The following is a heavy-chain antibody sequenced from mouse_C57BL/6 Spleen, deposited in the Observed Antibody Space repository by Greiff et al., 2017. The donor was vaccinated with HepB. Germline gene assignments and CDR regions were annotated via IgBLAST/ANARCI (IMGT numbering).Heavy chain of an antibody. D-gene: IGHD3-1*01. CDR3: TRHSRAWFAY. Sequence: QVQLQQSGAELMKPGASVKLSCKATGYTFTGYWIEWVKQRPGHGLEWIGEILPGSGSTNYNEKFKGKATFTADTSSNTACMQLSSLTTEDSAIDYGTRHSRAWFAYWGQGTLVTVSA. CDR2: ILPGSGST. J-gene: IGHJ3*01. CDR1: GYTFTGYW. V-gene: IGHV1-9*01.